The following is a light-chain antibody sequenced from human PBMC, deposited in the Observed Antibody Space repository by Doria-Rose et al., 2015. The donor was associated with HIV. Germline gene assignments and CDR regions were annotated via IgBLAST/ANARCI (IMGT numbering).Light chain of an antibody. J-gene: IGKJ1*01. V-gene: IGKV3-20*01. CDR2: GSS. CDR3: HQYASSRT. CDR1: QSVSANY. Sequence: EIVLTQSPGTLSLSPGERATLSCRASQSVSANYLAWYQQRPGQSPRLLIYGSSSMATDIPDRFSGSGSGTDFTLTISRLEPEDFAVYYCHQYASSRTFGLGTKVEIK.